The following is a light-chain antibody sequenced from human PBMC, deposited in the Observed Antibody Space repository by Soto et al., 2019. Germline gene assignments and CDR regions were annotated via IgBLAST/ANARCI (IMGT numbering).Light chain of an antibody. CDR3: FSFTTTSTHV. J-gene: IGLJ1*01. Sequence: QSELTQPASLCGSAGQSNTISCTGTSSNIGAYDDVSWFQQQPGKAPKLIVFEVNNRPAGVSNVFSGANACNTAYLSISGFKGRVEDAYFCFSFTTTSTHVFGNGSKFTVL. V-gene: IGLV2-14*01. CDR2: EVN. CDR1: SSNIGAYDD.